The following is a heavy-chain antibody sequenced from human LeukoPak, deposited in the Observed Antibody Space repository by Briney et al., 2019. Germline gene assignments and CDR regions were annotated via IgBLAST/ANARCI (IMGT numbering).Heavy chain of an antibody. D-gene: IGHD6-19*01. CDR2: FDPEDGET. Sequence: ASVKVSCKVSGYTLTELSMHWVRQAPGKGLEWMGGFDPEDGETIYAQKFQGRVTMTEDTSTDTAYMKLSSLRSEDTAVYYCATVPLAVAGTWHMYYFDYWGQGTLVTVSS. J-gene: IGHJ4*02. CDR1: GYTLTELS. CDR3: ATVPLAVAGTWHMYYFDY. V-gene: IGHV1-24*01.